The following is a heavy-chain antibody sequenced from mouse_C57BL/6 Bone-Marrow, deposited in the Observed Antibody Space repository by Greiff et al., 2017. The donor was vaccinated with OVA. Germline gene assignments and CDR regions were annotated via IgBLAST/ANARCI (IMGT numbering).Heavy chain of an antibody. D-gene: IGHD1-1*01. Sequence: VKLQESGAELARPGASVKLSCKASGYTFTSYGISWVKQRTGQGLEWIGEIYTRSGNNYYNEKFKGKATLTADKSSRTAYMELRSLTSEDSAVYFCARKGVYYGSSYGYWGQGTTLTVSS. CDR1: GYTFTSYG. CDR2: IYTRSGNN. CDR3: ARKGVYYGSSYGY. V-gene: IGHV1-81*01. J-gene: IGHJ2*01.